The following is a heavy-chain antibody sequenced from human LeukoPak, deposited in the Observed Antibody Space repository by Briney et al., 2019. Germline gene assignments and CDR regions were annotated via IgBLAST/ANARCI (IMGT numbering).Heavy chain of an antibody. V-gene: IGHV3-66*01. CDR2: IYSGGST. CDR1: GFTFSSYT. CDR3: ARDNVIQGYYFAMDV. J-gene: IGHJ6*01. D-gene: IGHD2/OR15-2a*01. Sequence: RGSLRLSCVDSGFTFSSYTINWVRQAPGKGLEWVSLIYSGGSTYYADSVKGRFAISRDNSKNTLYLQVNSLRAEDTAVYYCARDNVIQGYYFAMDVWGQGSTVTVSS.